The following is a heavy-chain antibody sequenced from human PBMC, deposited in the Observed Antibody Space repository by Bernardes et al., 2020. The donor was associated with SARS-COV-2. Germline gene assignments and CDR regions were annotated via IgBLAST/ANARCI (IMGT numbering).Heavy chain of an antibody. V-gene: IGHV1-18*01. CDR2: INPYKGNT. D-gene: IGHD3-10*01. J-gene: IGHJ5*02. CDR1: GYIFSDFG. CDR3: ARDRKVRGITNNWFDP. Sequence: ASVKVSCKTSGYIFSDFGISWVRQAPGQGLEWMGWINPYKGNTDYAQKFQGRVTMTTDTSTSTAYMELRSLSFDDTAVYFCARDRKVRGITNNWFDPWGPGTLVTVSS.